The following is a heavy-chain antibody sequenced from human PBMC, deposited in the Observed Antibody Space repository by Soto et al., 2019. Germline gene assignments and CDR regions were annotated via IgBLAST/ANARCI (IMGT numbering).Heavy chain of an antibody. CDR2: IFASGSA. CDR3: AKGESSGVPRGVFNI. D-gene: IGHD6-19*01. Sequence: QLQESAPGLVKSSETLSLTCSVSGDSIKNHYWSWVRQSPGRGLEWIAYIFASGSANINPSLNSRVTTSLDTSNNQFSLKLTSVTAADTAVYFCAKGESSGVPRGVFNIWGQGTLVTVSS. V-gene: IGHV4-4*08. J-gene: IGHJ3*02. CDR1: GDSIKNHY.